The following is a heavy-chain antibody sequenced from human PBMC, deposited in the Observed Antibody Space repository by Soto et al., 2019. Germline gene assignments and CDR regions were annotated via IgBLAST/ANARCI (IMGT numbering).Heavy chain of an antibody. CDR2: VYYSGYT. V-gene: IGHV4-59*01. D-gene: IGHD3-22*01. J-gene: IGHJ4*02. CDR3: ARLTYYDSTGSFDY. CDR1: GGSISSFH. Sequence: PSETLSLTCTVSGGSISSFHWSWIRQPPGRGLEWIGYVYYSGYTNYNPSLKGRVAMSIDTSKSRFSLRLNSVTAADTAVYYCARLTYYDSTGSFDYWGQGIQDTVSS.